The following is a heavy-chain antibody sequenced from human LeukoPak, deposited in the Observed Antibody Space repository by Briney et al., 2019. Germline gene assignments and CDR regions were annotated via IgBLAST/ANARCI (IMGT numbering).Heavy chain of an antibody. J-gene: IGHJ4*01. CDR2: VSDDEDNK. D-gene: IGHD2/OR15-2a*01. CDR3: AKTRGKLVNIYFEY. Sequence: GGSLRLSCAASGFIFRNYGMHWARQAPGKGLEWVAFVSDDEDNKYYPDSVRGRFTISRDNSKNTVYLQLNSLRDEDTAVYFCAKTRGKLVNIYFEYWGHGTLVTVSS. CDR1: GFIFRNYG. V-gene: IGHV3-30*02.